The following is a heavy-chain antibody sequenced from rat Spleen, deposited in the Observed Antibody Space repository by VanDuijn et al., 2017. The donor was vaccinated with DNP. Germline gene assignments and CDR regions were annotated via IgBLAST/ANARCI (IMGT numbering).Heavy chain of an antibody. Sequence: QVQLKESGPGLVQPSQTLSLSCTISGLSLTSNSINWIRQPPGKGLEWMGIMWTGGSSDYNLALKSRLTISRDTSKSQVFFMMNSLQTEDIATYYCARGDYSGYWYFDLWGPGTMVTVSS. V-gene: IGHV2-47*01. D-gene: IGHD1-1*01. J-gene: IGHJ1*01. CDR1: GLSLTSNS. CDR3: ARGDYSGYWYFDL. CDR2: MWTGGSS.